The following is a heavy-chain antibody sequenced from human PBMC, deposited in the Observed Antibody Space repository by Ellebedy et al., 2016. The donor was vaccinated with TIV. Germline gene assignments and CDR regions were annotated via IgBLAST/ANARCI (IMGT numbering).Heavy chain of an antibody. Sequence: GGSLRLSCAASGFTFSSYTMTWVRQGPGKGLEWVSAISGRGATTYYADYVKGRFTISRDNTKNTLYLQMNSLRAGDTAVYYCARDLYYGIDFWGQGTTVTVSS. CDR3: ARDLYYGIDF. CDR1: GFTFSSYT. J-gene: IGHJ6*02. V-gene: IGHV3-23*01. CDR2: ISGRGATT. D-gene: IGHD2-8*01.